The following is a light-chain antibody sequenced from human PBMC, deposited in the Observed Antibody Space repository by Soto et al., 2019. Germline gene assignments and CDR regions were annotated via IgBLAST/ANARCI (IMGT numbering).Light chain of an antibody. CDR2: WAS. CDR3: QQYYSTPHT. Sequence: DIVMTQSPDSLAVSLGERATVKCRSSQSVLYSSNNKNYLAWYQQKPGQPPKLLIYWASTRESGVPDRFSGSGSGTDFTLTISRLQAEDVAVYYCQQYYSTPHTFGQGTKLVIK. J-gene: IGKJ2*01. CDR1: QSVLYSSNNKNY. V-gene: IGKV4-1*01.